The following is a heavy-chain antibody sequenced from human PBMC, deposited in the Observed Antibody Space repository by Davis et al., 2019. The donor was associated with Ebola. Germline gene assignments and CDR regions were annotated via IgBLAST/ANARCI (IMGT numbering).Heavy chain of an antibody. CDR3: TTMALGCSSTSCYLAEYFQH. Sequence: GESLKISCAASGFTFSNAWMSWVRQAPGKGLEWVGRIKSKTDGGTTDYAAPVKGRFTISRDDSKNTLYLQMNSLKTEDTAVYYCTTMALGCSSTSCYLAEYFQHWGQGTLVTVSS. V-gene: IGHV3-15*01. CDR1: GFTFSNAW. CDR2: IKSKTDGGTT. J-gene: IGHJ1*01. D-gene: IGHD2-2*01.